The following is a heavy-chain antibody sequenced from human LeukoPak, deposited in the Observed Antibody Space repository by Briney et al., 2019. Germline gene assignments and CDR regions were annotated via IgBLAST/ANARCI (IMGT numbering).Heavy chain of an antibody. CDR1: GFTFSSYG. CDR3: ARGPWFGELSAFDI. J-gene: IGHJ3*02. D-gene: IGHD3-10*01. Sequence: PGGSLRLSCAASGFTFSSYGMHWVRQAPGKGLEWVAVISYDGSNKYYADSVKGRFTISRDNSKNTLYLQMNSLRAEDTAVYYCARGPWFGELSAFDIWGQGTMVTVSS. CDR2: ISYDGSNK. V-gene: IGHV3-30*03.